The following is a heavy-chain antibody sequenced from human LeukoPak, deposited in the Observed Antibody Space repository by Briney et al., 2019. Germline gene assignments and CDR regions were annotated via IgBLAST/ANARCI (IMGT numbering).Heavy chain of an antibody. D-gene: IGHD1-26*01. CDR2: MYHSGST. Sequence: SETLSLTCTVSGYSISSGYYWGWIRQPPGKGLEWIESMYHSGSTYYNPSLKSRVTISVDTSKNQFSLKLSSVTAADTAVYYCARDHSRAVGATIFDYWGQGTLVTVSS. V-gene: IGHV4-38-2*02. J-gene: IGHJ4*02. CDR1: GYSISSGYY. CDR3: ARDHSRAVGATIFDY.